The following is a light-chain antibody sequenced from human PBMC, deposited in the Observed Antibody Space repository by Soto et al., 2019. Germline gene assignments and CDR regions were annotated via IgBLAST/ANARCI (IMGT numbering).Light chain of an antibody. CDR2: EGS. CDR1: SSDVGSYNL. Sequence: QPASVSGSPGQSITISCTGTSSDVGSYNLVSWYQQHPGKAPKLMIYEGSKRPSGVSNRFSGSKSGNTASLTISGLQAEDEADYYCCSYAGSSTFVFGTGTKLTVL. J-gene: IGLJ1*01. CDR3: CSYAGSSTFV. V-gene: IGLV2-23*01.